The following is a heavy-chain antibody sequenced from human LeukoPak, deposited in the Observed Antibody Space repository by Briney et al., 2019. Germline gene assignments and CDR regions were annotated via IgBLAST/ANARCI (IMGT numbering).Heavy chain of an antibody. CDR1: GGSVSSSSYY. J-gene: IGHJ4*02. CDR3: ASSPHISGYYSRRRGLDY. CDR2: FHYSGST. V-gene: IGHV4-39*01. D-gene: IGHD3-22*01. Sequence: PSETLSLTCSVSGGSVSSSSYYWGWVRQPPGKGLEWIGSFHYSGSTYYNPSLKSRVTISGDTSKNQFSLKLRSVTAADTAVYYCASSPHISGYYSRRRGLDYWGQGTLVTVSS.